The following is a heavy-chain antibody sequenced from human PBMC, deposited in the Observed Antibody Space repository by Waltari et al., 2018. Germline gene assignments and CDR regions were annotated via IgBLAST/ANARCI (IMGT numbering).Heavy chain of an antibody. Sequence: EVQLVESGGGLVQPGGSLRLSCAASGFTFSSYWMHWVRQAPGKGLGWVSRINSDGSSTSYADSVKGRFTISRDNAKNTLYLQMNSLRAEDTAVYYCAREDYYYYYMDVWGKGTTVTISS. CDR2: INSDGSST. CDR3: AREDYYYYYMDV. J-gene: IGHJ6*03. V-gene: IGHV3-74*01. CDR1: GFTFSSYW.